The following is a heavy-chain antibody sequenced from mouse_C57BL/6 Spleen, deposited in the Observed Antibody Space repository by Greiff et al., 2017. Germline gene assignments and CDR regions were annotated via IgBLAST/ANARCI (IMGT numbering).Heavy chain of an antibody. V-gene: IGHV1-26*01. CDR2: INPNNGGT. D-gene: IGHD2-4*01. CDR3: ARGFYYDYDRDAY. Sequence: EVQLQQSGPELVKPGASVKISCKASGYTFTDYYMNWVKQSHGKSLEWIGDINPNNGGTSYTQKFKGKATLTVDKSSSTAYMELRSLTSEDSAVYYCARGFYYDYDRDAYWGQGTLVTVSA. J-gene: IGHJ3*01. CDR1: GYTFTDYY.